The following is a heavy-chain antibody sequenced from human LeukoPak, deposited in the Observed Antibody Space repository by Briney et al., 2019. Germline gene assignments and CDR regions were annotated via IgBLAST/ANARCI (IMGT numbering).Heavy chain of an antibody. CDR3: AKALGGNYYYYMDV. Sequence: GGSLRLSCGASGFTYSCYGILWARQAPGKGLEWVAVIWYDGSNEYYADSVKGRFTISRDNSKNTLYLQMNSLRAEDTAVYYCAKALGGNYYYYMDVWGKGTTVTVSS. CDR1: GFTYSCYG. J-gene: IGHJ6*03. D-gene: IGHD3-16*01. CDR2: IWYDGSNE. V-gene: IGHV3-33*06.